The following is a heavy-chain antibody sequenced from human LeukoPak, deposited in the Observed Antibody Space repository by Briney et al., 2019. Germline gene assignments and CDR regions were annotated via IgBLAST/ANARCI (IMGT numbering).Heavy chain of an antibody. CDR2: IYYSGST. CDR3: AKARYLAVAGTIDY. V-gene: IGHV4-30-2*03. CDR1: GASIRSGDYY. J-gene: IGHJ4*02. D-gene: IGHD6-19*01. Sequence: SQTLSLTCTVSGASIRSGDYYWSWIRQPPGKGLEWIGSIYYSGSTYYNPSLKSRVTISVDTSKNQFSLKLSSVTAADTAVYYCAKARYLAVAGTIDYWGQGTLVTVSS.